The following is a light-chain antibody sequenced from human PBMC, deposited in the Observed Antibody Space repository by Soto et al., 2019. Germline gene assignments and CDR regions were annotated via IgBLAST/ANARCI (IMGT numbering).Light chain of an antibody. CDR3: HQYNNYPWT. V-gene: IGKV1-5*01. CDR1: QSISSW. Sequence: DIQMTQSPSTLSASVGDRVTITCRASQSISSWLAWYQQKPGKAPKLLIYDASNLESGVPSRFSGSGSGTEFTLTISSLQPDDFAVYYCHQYNNYPWTFGQGTKVEIK. J-gene: IGKJ1*01. CDR2: DAS.